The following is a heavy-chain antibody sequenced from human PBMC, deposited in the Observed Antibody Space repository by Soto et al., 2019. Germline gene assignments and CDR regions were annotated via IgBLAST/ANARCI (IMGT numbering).Heavy chain of an antibody. CDR1: GGSISSGDYY. CDR3: ARDNRLQPNRFDY. CDR2: IYYSGST. Sequence: SETLSLTCTVSGGSISSGDYYWSWIRQPPGKGLEWIGYIYYSGSTYYNPSLKSRVTISVDTSKNQFSLKLSSVTAADTAVYYCARDNRLQPNRFDYWGQGTLVTVSS. V-gene: IGHV4-30-4*01. D-gene: IGHD1-1*01. J-gene: IGHJ4*02.